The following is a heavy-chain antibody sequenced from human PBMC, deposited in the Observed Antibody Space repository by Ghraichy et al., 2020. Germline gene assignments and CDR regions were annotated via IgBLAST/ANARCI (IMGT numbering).Heavy chain of an antibody. V-gene: IGHV3-48*02. D-gene: IGHD3-22*01. CDR3: ARGSAFFTDYYDSRLYFDY. Sequence: GGSLRLSCAASGFTFSSYSMNWVRQAPGKGLEWVSYISSSSSTIYYADSVKGRFTISRDNAKNSLYLQMNSLRDEDTAVYYCARGSAFFTDYYDSRLYFDYWGQGTLVTVSS. J-gene: IGHJ4*02. CDR2: ISSSSSTI. CDR1: GFTFSSYS.